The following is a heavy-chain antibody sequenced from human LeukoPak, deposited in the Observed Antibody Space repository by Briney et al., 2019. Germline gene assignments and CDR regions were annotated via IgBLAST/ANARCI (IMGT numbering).Heavy chain of an antibody. CDR1: VEPFSNYF. Sequence: SETLTLTCAVYVEPFSNYFWSWIRQSLGKGLEWIGEINHSGSTNYNSSLTGRVTISVDTSKNQFSLNLSSVTAADTAIYYYARGLGQYDYWAQGTLVIVSS. J-gene: IGHJ4*02. CDR2: INHSGST. CDR3: ARGLGQYDY. D-gene: IGHD5-24*01. V-gene: IGHV4-34*01.